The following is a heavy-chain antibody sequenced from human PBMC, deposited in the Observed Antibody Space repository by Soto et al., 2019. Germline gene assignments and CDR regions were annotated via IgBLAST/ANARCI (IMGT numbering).Heavy chain of an antibody. D-gene: IGHD6-13*01. V-gene: IGHV3-21*01. J-gene: IGHJ1*01. Sequence: EVQLVESGGGLVKPGGSLRLSCAASGFTFSSYSMNLVRQSPGTGLEWFSSISSISSYIYYADSVKGRFTISRDNAKNSLYLQMNSLRAEDKAVYYCARAVYSSSWSEGKYCPHWGQGTLVTVSS. CDR1: GFTFSSYS. CDR2: ISSISSYI. CDR3: ARAVYSSSWSEGKYCPH.